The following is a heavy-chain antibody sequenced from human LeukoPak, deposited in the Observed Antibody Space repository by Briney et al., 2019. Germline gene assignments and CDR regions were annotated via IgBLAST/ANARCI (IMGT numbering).Heavy chain of an antibody. CDR2: IIPIFGTA. J-gene: IGHJ4*02. V-gene: IGHV1-69*01. CDR3: ARGASRYCSSTSCFDY. CDR1: GGTFSSYA. Sequence: SVKVSCKASGGTFSSYAISWVRQAPGQGLEWMGGIIPIFGTANYAQKFQGRVTITADESTSTAYMELSSLRSEDTAVYYCARGASRYCSSTSCFDYWGQGTLVTVSS. D-gene: IGHD2-2*01.